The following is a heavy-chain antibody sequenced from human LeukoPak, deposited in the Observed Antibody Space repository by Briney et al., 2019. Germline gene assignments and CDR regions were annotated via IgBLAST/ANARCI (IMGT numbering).Heavy chain of an antibody. J-gene: IGHJ5*02. Sequence: GGSLRLSCAASGFTFSSYAMHWVRQAPGKGLEWVVVISYDGSNKYYADSVKGRFTISRDNSKNTLYLQMNSLRAEDTAVYYCARDRIVVVVAALHVGFDPWGQGTLVTVSS. V-gene: IGHV3-30*04. CDR3: ARDRIVVVVAALHVGFDP. CDR1: GFTFSSYA. CDR2: ISYDGSNK. D-gene: IGHD2-15*01.